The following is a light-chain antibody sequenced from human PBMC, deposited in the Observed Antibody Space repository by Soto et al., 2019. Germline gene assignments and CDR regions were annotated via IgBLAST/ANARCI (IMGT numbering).Light chain of an antibody. CDR3: CSYAGSSPSYV. V-gene: IGLV2-23*01. J-gene: IGLJ1*01. CDR1: SSDVGSYNL. CDR2: EGS. Sequence: QSALPQPASVSGSPGPSITISCTGTSSDVGSYNLVSWYQQHPGKAPKLMIYEGSKRPSGVSNRFSGSKSGNTASLTISGLQAEDEADFYCCSYAGSSPSYVFGTGTKLTVL.